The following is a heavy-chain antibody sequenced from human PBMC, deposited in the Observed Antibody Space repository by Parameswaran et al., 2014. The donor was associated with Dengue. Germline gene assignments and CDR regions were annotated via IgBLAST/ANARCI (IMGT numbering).Heavy chain of an antibody. CDR3: ARRLGPAAYEYDGMDV. CDR2: ISSSGSTI. J-gene: IGHJ6*02. V-gene: IGHV3-11*04. Sequence: AGGSLRLSCAASGFTFSDYYMSWIRQAPGKGLEWVSYISSSGSTIYYADSVKGRFTISRDNAKNSLYLQMNSLRAEDTAVYYCARRLGPAAYEYDGMDVWGQGTTVTVSS. D-gene: IGHD2-2*01. CDR1: GFTFSDYY.